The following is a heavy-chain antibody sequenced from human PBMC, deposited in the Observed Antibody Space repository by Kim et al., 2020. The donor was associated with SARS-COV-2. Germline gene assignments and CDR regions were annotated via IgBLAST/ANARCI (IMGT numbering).Heavy chain of an antibody. J-gene: IGHJ6*02. Sequence: ASVKVSCKASGYTFTSYDINWVRQATGQGLEWMGWMNPNSGNTGYAQKFQGRVTMTRNTSISTAYMELSSLRSEDTAVYYCAIIVGAIGGAYYYYGMDVWGQGTTVTVSS. V-gene: IGHV1-8*01. CDR3: AIIVGAIGGAYYYYGMDV. CDR2: MNPNSGNT. D-gene: IGHD1-26*01. CDR1: GYTFTSYD.